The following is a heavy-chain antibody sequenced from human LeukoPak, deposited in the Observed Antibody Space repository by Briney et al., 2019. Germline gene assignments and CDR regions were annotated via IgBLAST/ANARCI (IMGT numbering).Heavy chain of an antibody. CDR2: IYYSGST. D-gene: IGHD6-13*01. Sequence: SETPSLTCTVSGGSISSYYWSWIRQPPGKGLEWIGYIYYSGSTNYNPSLKSRVTISVDTSKNQFSLKLSSVTAADTAVYYCARGDSSWGVFDYWGQGTLVTVSS. J-gene: IGHJ4*02. V-gene: IGHV4-59*01. CDR1: GGSISSYY. CDR3: ARGDSSWGVFDY.